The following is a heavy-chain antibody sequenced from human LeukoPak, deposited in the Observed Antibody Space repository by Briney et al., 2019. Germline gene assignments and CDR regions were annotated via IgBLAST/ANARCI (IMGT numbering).Heavy chain of an antibody. CDR2: IYYRGYT. Sequence: SQTLSLTCTVSGGSISSGGYFWSWIRQQPGKGLEWIGYIYYRGYTSYNPSLKSRVTISVDTSKNHFSLKLSSVTAADTAVYYCARSWDTAMVPFDYWGQGTLVTVSS. V-gene: IGHV4-31*03. J-gene: IGHJ4*02. D-gene: IGHD5-18*01. CDR3: ARSWDTAMVPFDY. CDR1: GGSISSGGYF.